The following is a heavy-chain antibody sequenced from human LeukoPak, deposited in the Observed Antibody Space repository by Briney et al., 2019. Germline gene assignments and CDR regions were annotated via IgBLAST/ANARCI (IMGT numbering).Heavy chain of an antibody. CDR3: ASNLGN. CDR2: IYSSGST. CDR1: GGFISSYY. Sequence: SETLSLTCTVSGGFISSYYWSWIRQPPGKGLEWIGYIYSSGSTDYNPSLKSRVTISVDTSKNQFPLKLSSVTAADTVVYYCASNLGNWGQGTLVTVSS. D-gene: IGHD6-13*01. J-gene: IGHJ4*02. V-gene: IGHV4-4*09.